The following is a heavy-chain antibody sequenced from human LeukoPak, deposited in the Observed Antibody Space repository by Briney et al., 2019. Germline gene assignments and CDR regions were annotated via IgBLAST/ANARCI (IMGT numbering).Heavy chain of an antibody. CDR2: IWYDGSDK. Sequence: PGGSLRLSCAASGFTFSKYGMRWVRQAPGKGLEWVAVIWYDGSDKYYADSVKGRFTISRDISKNTLYLQMNSLRAEDTAVYYCARDLVGAIAHGFDYWGQGTLVTVSS. J-gene: IGHJ4*02. V-gene: IGHV3-33*01. CDR3: ARDLVGAIAHGFDY. CDR1: GFTFSKYG. D-gene: IGHD1-26*01.